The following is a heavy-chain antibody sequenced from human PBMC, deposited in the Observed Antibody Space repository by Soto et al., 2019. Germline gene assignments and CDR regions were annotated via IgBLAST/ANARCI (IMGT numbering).Heavy chain of an antibody. V-gene: IGHV3-21*01. CDR2: ISSSSSYI. CDR1: GFTFINAW. D-gene: IGHD6-13*01. J-gene: IGHJ4*02. CDR3: ARVKAAAGTLDY. Sequence: GGSLRLSCAASGFTFINAWMSWVRQAPGKGLEWVSSISSSSSYIYYADSVKGRFTISRDNAKNSLYLQMNSLRAEDTAVYYCARVKAAAGTLDYWGQGTLVTVSS.